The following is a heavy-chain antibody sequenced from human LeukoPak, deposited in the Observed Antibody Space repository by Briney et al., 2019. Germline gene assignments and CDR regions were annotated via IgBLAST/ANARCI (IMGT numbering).Heavy chain of an antibody. J-gene: IGHJ6*02. Sequence: SETLSLTCAGSVGSGNRGNWWRWVRQSPGKGLEWIGEIYHNGTPNYNPSLKSRVTISADTFKNHFSLKMTSVTAADTAVYYCATAPILRGEGGEHYKYGMDVWGQGTTVIVSS. D-gene: IGHD2-2*02. CDR1: VGSGNRGNW. CDR2: IYHNGTP. V-gene: IGHV4/OR15-8*01. CDR3: ATAPILRGEGGEHYKYGMDV.